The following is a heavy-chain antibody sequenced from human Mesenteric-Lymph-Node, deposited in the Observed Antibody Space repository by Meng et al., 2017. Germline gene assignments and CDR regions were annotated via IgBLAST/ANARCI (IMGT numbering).Heavy chain of an antibody. D-gene: IGHD5-12*01. J-gene: IGHJ4*02. V-gene: IGHV3-33*01. CDR3: ARTSSGYDLYYFDY. CDR2: IWYDGSNK. Sequence: GESLKISCAASGFTFSSYGMHWVRQAPGKGLEWVAVIWYDGSNKYYADSAKGRFTISRDNSKNTLYLQMNSLRAEDTAVYYCARTSSGYDLYYFDYWGQGTLVTVSS. CDR1: GFTFSSYG.